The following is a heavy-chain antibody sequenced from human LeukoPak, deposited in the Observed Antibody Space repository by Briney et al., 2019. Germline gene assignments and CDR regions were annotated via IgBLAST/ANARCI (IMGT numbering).Heavy chain of an antibody. J-gene: IGHJ4*02. CDR1: GGSISSSSYY. CDR3: ARGGDIVLMVYAMGEVYFDY. V-gene: IGHV4-39*07. Sequence: SETLSLTCTVSGGSISSSSYYWGWIRQPPGKGLEWIGSIYYSGSTYYNPSLKSRVTISVDTSKNQFSLKLSSVTAADTAVYYCARGGDIVLMVYAMGEVYFDYWGQGTLVTVSS. D-gene: IGHD2-8*01. CDR2: IYYSGST.